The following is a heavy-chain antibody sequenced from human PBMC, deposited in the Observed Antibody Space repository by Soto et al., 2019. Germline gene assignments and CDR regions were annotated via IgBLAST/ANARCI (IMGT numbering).Heavy chain of an antibody. D-gene: IGHD2-15*01. CDR1: GFTFTSSA. CDR2: IVVGSGNT. Sequence: ASVKVSCKASGFTFTSSAVQWVRQARGQRLEWIGWIVVGSGNTNYAQKFQERVTITRDVSTSTAYMELSSLRSEDAAVYYCAADPLDYCSGGSCPGWFDPWGQGTLVTVSS. CDR3: AADPLDYCSGGSCPGWFDP. J-gene: IGHJ5*02. V-gene: IGHV1-58*01.